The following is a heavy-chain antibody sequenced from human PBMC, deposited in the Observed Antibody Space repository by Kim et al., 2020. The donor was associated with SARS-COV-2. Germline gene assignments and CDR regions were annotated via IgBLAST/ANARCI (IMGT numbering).Heavy chain of an antibody. D-gene: IGHD3-10*01. CDR3: ARDSSQDYGSGSYYNFDY. V-gene: IGHV4-30-2*05. J-gene: IGHJ4*02. Sequence: KSRVTISVDTSKNQFSLKLSSVTAADTAVYYCARDSSQDYGSGSYYNFDYWGQGTLVTVSS.